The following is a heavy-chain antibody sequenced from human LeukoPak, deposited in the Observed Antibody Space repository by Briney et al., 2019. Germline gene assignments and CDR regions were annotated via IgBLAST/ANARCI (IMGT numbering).Heavy chain of an antibody. CDR2: ISSSSSYI. CDR1: GFTFSSYS. J-gene: IGHJ6*03. D-gene: IGHD3-10*01. V-gene: IGHV3-21*01. Sequence: PGGSLRLSCAASGFTFSSYSMNWVRQAPGKGLEWVSSISSSSSYIYYADSVKGRFTISRDNAKNSLYLQMNSLRAEDTAVYYCARDQSVAMVRGVIGYYYYMDVWGKGTTVTISS. CDR3: ARDQSVAMVRGVIGYYYYMDV.